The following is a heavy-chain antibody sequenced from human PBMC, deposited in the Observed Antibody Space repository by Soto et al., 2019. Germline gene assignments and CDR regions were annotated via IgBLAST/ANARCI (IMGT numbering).Heavy chain of an antibody. CDR2: ISGSGGST. Sequence: PGGSLRLSCAASGFTFSSYAMSWVRQAPGKGLEWVSAISGSGGSTYYADSVKGRFTISRDNSKNTLYLQMNSLRAEDTAVYYCAKAMIVVLGSGPFDYRGQGTLVTVSS. V-gene: IGHV3-23*01. CDR3: AKAMIVVLGSGPFDY. D-gene: IGHD3-22*01. J-gene: IGHJ4*02. CDR1: GFTFSSYA.